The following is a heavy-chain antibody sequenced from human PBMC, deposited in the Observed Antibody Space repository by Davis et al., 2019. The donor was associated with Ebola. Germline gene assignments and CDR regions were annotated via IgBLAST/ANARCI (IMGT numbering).Heavy chain of an antibody. CDR3: ARRVVAALPGAFDI. J-gene: IGHJ3*02. CDR2: IYYSGST. CDR1: GGSISSYY. D-gene: IGHD2-15*01. V-gene: IGHV4-59*08. Sequence: SETLSLTCTVSGGSISSYYWSWIRQPPGKGLEWIGYIYYSGSTNYNPSLKSRVTLSVDTSNNQFSLKLSSVTAADTAVYYCARRVVAALPGAFDIWGQGTMVTVSS.